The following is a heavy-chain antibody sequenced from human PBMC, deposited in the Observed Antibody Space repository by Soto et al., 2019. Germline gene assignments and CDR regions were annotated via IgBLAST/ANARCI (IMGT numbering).Heavy chain of an antibody. Sequence: PSETLSLTCAVCGGSFSGYYWSWIRQPPGKGLEWIGEINHSGSTNYNPSLKSRVTISVDTSKNQFSLKLSSVTAADTAVYYCARGRRDSSGWFNFDYWGQGTLVTVSS. CDR1: GGSFSGYY. V-gene: IGHV4-34*01. CDR2: INHSGST. CDR3: ARGRRDSSGWFNFDY. J-gene: IGHJ4*02. D-gene: IGHD6-19*01.